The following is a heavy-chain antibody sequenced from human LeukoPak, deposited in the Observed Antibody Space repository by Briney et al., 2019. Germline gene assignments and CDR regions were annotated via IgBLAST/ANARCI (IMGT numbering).Heavy chain of an antibody. V-gene: IGHV4-30-4*01. D-gene: IGHD6-19*01. CDR3: ARDIGSSGCDY. CDR1: GGSISSGDYY. Sequence: PLETLSLTCTVSGGSISSGDYYWSWIRQPPGKGLEWIGYIYYSGSTYYNPSLKSRVTISVDTSKNQFSLKLSSVTAADTAVYYCARDIGSSGCDYWGQGTLVTVSS. CDR2: IYYSGST. J-gene: IGHJ4*02.